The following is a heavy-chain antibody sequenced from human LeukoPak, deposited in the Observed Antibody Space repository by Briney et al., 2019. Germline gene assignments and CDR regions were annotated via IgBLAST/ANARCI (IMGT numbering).Heavy chain of an antibody. V-gene: IGHV3-48*01. CDR2: ISSSSSTI. D-gene: IGHD3-10*01. Sequence: SGGSLRLSCAASGFTFSNYAMHWVRQAPGKGLEWVSYISSSSSTIYYADSVKGRFTISRDNAKNSLYLQMNSLRAEDTAVYYCARGRVITMVRGVLVYWGQGTLVTVSS. CDR1: GFTFSNYA. J-gene: IGHJ4*02. CDR3: ARGRVITMVRGVLVY.